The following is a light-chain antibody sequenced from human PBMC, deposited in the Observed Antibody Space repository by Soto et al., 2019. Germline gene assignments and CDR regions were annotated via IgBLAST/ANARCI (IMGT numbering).Light chain of an antibody. CDR1: SSDVGGYNY. Sequence: QSVVTQPASVSGSPGQSITISCTGTSSDVGGYNYVSWYQQHPGEAPKLMIYEVSNRTSGGSNRFSGSKSGNTVSLTISGIQAEEGADYYFSSYYSSSNYVFGTGTKLTVL. V-gene: IGLV2-14*01. CDR3: SSYYSSSNYV. CDR2: EVS. J-gene: IGLJ1*01.